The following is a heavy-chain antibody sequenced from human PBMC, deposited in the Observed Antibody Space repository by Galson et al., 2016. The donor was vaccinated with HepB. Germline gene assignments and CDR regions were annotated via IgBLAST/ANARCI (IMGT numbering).Heavy chain of an antibody. Sequence: SLRLSCAASGFTFNTYAMTWVRQAPGKGLECVATISGNGIGTAYAGSVKGRFTISRDNSKNTVYLQMNSLRAEDTAVYYCVKRPYSYGWHYGMDVWGQGTTVTVSS. D-gene: IGHD5-18*01. J-gene: IGHJ6*02. CDR1: GFTFNTYA. CDR3: VKRPYSYGWHYGMDV. CDR2: ISGNGIGT. V-gene: IGHV3-23*01.